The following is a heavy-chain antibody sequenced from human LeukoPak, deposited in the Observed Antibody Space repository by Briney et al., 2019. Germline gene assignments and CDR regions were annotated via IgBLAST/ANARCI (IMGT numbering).Heavy chain of an antibody. Sequence: GASVKVFCKASGYTFSSYAMSWVRQAPGKGLEWVSGISGSGGSTKYADSVKGRFTISRDNSKNTLYLQMNSLRAEDTAVYYCAKRALLGFGEFYYFDCWGQGTLVTVSS. J-gene: IGHJ4*02. CDR2: ISGSGGST. D-gene: IGHD3-10*01. V-gene: IGHV3-23*01. CDR3: AKRALLGFGEFYYFDC. CDR1: GYTFSSYA.